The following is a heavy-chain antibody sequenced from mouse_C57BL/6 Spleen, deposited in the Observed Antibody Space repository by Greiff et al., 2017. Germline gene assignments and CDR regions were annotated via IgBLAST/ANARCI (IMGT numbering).Heavy chain of an antibody. CDR2: INPNYGTT. V-gene: IGHV1-39*01. CDR1: GYSFTDYN. CDR3: AKAYYSNYVEYFDY. D-gene: IGHD2-5*01. Sequence: VQLQQSGPELVKPGASVKISCKASGYSFTDYNMNWVKQSNGKSLEWIGVINPNYGTTSYNQKFKGKATLTVDQSSSTAYMQLNSLTSEDSAVYYCAKAYYSNYVEYFDYWGQGTTLTVSS. J-gene: IGHJ2*01.